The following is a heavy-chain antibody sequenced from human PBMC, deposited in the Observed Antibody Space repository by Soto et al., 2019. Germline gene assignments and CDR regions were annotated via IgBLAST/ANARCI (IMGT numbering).Heavy chain of an antibody. D-gene: IGHD5-18*01. J-gene: IGHJ4*02. CDR3: ARLPDTAMVTESLSFDY. CDR1: GYTFTSYG. V-gene: IGHV1-18*01. CDR2: ISAYNGNT. Sequence: ASVKVSCKASGYTFTSYGISWVRQAPGQGLEWMGWISAYNGNTNYAQKLQGRVTMTTDTSTSTAYMELRSLRSDDTAVYYCARLPDTAMVTESLSFDYWGQGTLVTVSS.